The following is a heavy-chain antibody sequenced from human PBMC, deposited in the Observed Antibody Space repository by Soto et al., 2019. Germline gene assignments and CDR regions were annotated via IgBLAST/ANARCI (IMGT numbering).Heavy chain of an antibody. J-gene: IGHJ5*02. D-gene: IGHD4-17*01. CDR1: GDSVRRGSYY. CDR3: ARDGVDYESGWLDP. V-gene: IGHV4-61*01. Sequence: QVQLQESGPGLVKPSETLSLTCTVSGDSVRRGSYYWNWIRQPPGKGLEWLGYIYYSGSTEYNPSVKTRVTMSVDTSQNQFSLRLSSVTAADTAMYYCARDGVDYESGWLDPWGQGTLVTVSS. CDR2: IYYSGST.